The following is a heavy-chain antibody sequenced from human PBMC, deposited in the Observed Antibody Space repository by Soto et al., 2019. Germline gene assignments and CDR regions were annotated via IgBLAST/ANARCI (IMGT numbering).Heavy chain of an antibody. Sequence: EVQLLDSGGGLVQPGGSLRLSCAASGFTFSSSAMSWVRQAPGKGLEWVSAVSGSGGTTYYADSVRGRFTISRDNSKKNLYLQMNSLRAEDTAIYFCARCTVDTIVTSGWCHYLDPWGQGTLVTVSS. CDR1: GFTFSSSA. CDR2: VSGSGGTT. CDR3: ARCTVDTIVTSGWCHYLDP. D-gene: IGHD6-19*01. J-gene: IGHJ5*02. V-gene: IGHV3-23*01.